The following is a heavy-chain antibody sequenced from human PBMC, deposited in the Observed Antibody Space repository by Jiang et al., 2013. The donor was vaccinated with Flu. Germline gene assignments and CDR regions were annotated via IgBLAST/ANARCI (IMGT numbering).Heavy chain of an antibody. J-gene: IGHJ6*02. CDR3: AEMATTKDAFDIWGQGGPPAYHYYGMDV. V-gene: IGHV4-59*08. Sequence: SPTCTVSGGSISSYYWSWIRQPPGKGLEWIGYIYYSGSTNYNPSLKSRVTISVDTSKNQFSLKLSSVTAADTAVYYCAEMATTKDAFDIWGQGGPPAYHYYGMDVWGQGTTVTVSS. D-gene: IGHD5-24*01. CDR2: IYYSGST. CDR1: GGSISSYY.